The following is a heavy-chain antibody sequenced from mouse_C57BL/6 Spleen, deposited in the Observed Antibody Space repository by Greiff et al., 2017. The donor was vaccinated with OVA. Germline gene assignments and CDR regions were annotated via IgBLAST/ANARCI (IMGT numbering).Heavy chain of an antibody. CDR3: AREGGYYFDY. CDR2: ISDGGSYT. CDR1: GFTFSSYA. J-gene: IGHJ2*01. V-gene: IGHV5-4*01. Sequence: EVKLMESGGGLVKPGGSLKLSCAASGFTFSSYAMSWVRQTPEKRLEWVATISDGGSYTYYPDNVKGRFTISRDKAKNNLYLQMSHLKSEDTAMYYCAREGGYYFDYWGQGTTRTVSS.